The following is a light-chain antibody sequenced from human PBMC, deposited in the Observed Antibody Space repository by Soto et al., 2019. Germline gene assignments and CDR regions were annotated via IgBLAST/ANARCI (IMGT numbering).Light chain of an antibody. CDR2: DVI. V-gene: IGLV2-11*01. Sequence: QSVLTQPRSVSGSPGQSVTLSCTGTSSDVGNYDYVSWYQQHPGMAPKLIIYDVIKRPSGVPDRFSGSKSGNTASLTISGLQAEDEADYYCCSYTSSTTWVFGGGTKVTVL. CDR1: SSDVGNYDY. J-gene: IGLJ3*02. CDR3: CSYTSSTTWV.